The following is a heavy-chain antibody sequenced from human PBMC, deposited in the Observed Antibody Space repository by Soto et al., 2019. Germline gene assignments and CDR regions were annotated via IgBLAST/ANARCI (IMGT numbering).Heavy chain of an antibody. D-gene: IGHD6-13*01. J-gene: IGHJ6*02. Sequence: SETLTLTCTVAGGSISSYYWSWIRQPPGKGLEWIGYIYYSGSTNYNPSLKSRVTISVDTSKNQFSLKLSSVTAADTAVYYCASLPAAGTVYYYYGMDVWGQGTTVTVSS. CDR1: GGSISSYY. CDR2: IYYSGST. CDR3: ASLPAAGTVYYYYGMDV. V-gene: IGHV4-59*01.